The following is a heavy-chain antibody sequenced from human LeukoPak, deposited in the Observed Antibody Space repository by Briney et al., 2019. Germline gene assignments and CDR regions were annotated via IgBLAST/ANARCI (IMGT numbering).Heavy chain of an antibody. CDR1: AFTFADYA. CDR3: ARDSDTPGCFDF. D-gene: IGHD2-2*02. J-gene: IGHJ4*02. CDR2: ISTSGRST. V-gene: IGHV3-23*01. Sequence: GGSLRLSCAPSAFTFADYAMNWVRQAPGKCLEWVSRISTSGRSTDYADSGKGRLTICPANPKNTLYLQMSSLRAEDTAIYYCARDSDTPGCFDFWGQGTPVTVSS.